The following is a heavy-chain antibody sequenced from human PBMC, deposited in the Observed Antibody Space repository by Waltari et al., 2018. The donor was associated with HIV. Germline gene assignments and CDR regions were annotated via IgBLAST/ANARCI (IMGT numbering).Heavy chain of an antibody. Sequence: EVQLEQSGAEVKKPGEALKISCKASGYTFTNYWIAWVRQTPGKGLEWMGFIDADDSETRQSPSCEGRVSISADKSTTTAYLQWSSLRASDSGVYDCARHSIGRSWFDPWGQGTLVTVSS. CDR1: GYTFTNYW. CDR3: ARHSIGRSWFDP. CDR2: IDADDSET. D-gene: IGHD6-6*01. J-gene: IGHJ5*02. V-gene: IGHV5-51*01.